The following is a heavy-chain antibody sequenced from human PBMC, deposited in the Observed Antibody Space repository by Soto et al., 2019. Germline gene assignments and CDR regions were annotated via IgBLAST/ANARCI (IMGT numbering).Heavy chain of an antibody. Sequence: GSLRLSCAASGFTFSSYWMHWVRQAPGKGLVWVSRINSDGSSTSYADSVKGRFTISRDNAKNTLYLQMNSLRAEDTAVYYCAKDTYFHDSSGYYIFDYWGQGTLVTVSS. CDR3: AKDTYFHDSSGYYIFDY. CDR1: GFTFSSYW. D-gene: IGHD3-22*01. J-gene: IGHJ4*02. V-gene: IGHV3-74*01. CDR2: INSDGSST.